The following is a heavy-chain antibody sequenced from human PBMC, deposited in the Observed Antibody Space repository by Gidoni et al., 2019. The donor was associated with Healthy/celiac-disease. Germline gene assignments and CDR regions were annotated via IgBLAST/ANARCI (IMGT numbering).Heavy chain of an antibody. CDR1: GFTVSSNY. J-gene: IGHJ4*02. V-gene: IGHV3-66*01. CDR3: AGDFRPGPVPPNFDY. CDR2: IYSGGST. Sequence: EVQLVESGGGLVQPGGSLRLSCAASGFTVSSNYMSWVRQAPGKGLEWVSVIYSGGSTYYADSVKGRFTISRDNSKNTLYLQMNSLRAEDTAVYYCAGDFRPGPVPPNFDYWGQGTLVTVSS. D-gene: IGHD3-10*01.